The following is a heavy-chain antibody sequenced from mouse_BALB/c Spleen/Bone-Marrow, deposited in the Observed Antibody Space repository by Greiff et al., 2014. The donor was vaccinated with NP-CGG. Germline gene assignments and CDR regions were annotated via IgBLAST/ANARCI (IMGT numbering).Heavy chain of an antibody. CDR2: IWRGGST. J-gene: IGHJ1*01. CDR1: GFSLTNCG. CDR3: AKKTFGSSGYSDV. Sequence: VKLVESGPGLVRPSQSLSITCTVSGFSLTNCGIHWVRQSPGKGLEWLGVIWRGGSTDYNAAFMSRLNITKDNSKSQVFFKMNSLQADDTAIYYCAKKTFGSSGYSDVGGAGTTVAVSS. D-gene: IGHD1-1*01. V-gene: IGHV2-5*01.